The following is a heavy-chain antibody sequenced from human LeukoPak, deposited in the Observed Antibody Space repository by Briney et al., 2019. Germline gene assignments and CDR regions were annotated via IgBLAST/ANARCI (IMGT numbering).Heavy chain of an antibody. CDR1: GGSFSGYY. CDR3: ATSSSWYYNY. J-gene: IGHJ4*02. D-gene: IGHD6-13*01. Sequence: PSETLSLTCAVYGGSFSGYYWSWIRQPPGKGLEWIGEINHSGSTNYNPSLKSRVTISVDTSKNQFPLKLSSVTAADTAVYYCATSSSWYYNYWGQGTLVTVSS. V-gene: IGHV4-34*01. CDR2: INHSGST.